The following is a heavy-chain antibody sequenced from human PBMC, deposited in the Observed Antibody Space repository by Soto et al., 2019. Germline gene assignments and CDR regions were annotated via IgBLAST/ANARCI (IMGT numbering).Heavy chain of an antibody. Sequence: PSETLSLTCTVSGGSMSNYYWSWIRQPPGKGLEWIGSIYYTGSTNYNPSLKSRVIISVDTSTYQLSLKLSSVTAADTALYYCARGGHMLTQRPFDSWGQGTLVTVSS. V-gene: IGHV4-59*01. D-gene: IGHD3-9*01. CDR1: GGSMSNYY. CDR3: ARGGHMLTQRPFDS. CDR2: IYYTGST. J-gene: IGHJ4*02.